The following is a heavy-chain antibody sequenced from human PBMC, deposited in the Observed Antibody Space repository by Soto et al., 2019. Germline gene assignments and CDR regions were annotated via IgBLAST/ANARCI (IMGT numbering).Heavy chain of an antibody. D-gene: IGHD6-19*01. V-gene: IGHV1-69*13. J-gene: IGHJ6*02. Sequence: SVKVSCKASRVAFSKFIVTWVRQAPGLGLEWVGGIIPIFGTANYAQKFQGRVTITADESTSTSYMEVNNLRSEDTAVYYCAKVRYSSPMGYYYGMDVWGQGTTVTVFS. CDR2: IIPIFGTA. CDR3: AKVRYSSPMGYYYGMDV. CDR1: RVAFSKFI.